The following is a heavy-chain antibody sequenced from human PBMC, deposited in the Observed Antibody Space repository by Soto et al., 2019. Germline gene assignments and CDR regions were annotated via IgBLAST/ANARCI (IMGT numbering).Heavy chain of an antibody. D-gene: IGHD2-2*01. J-gene: IGHJ4*01. CDR3: TTDSYITSVTVRFDY. Sequence: GGLMRLLRRAFWCHIIDARVDRVRQATRKGLEWVGRIKSKTDGGTTDFAATVKGRFAISRDDSKNMVYLQMNSLKTEDTAVYYCTTDSYITSVTVRFDYWGHGTLVTVSS. V-gene: IGHV3-15*07. CDR1: WCHIIDAR. CDR2: IKSKTDGGTT.